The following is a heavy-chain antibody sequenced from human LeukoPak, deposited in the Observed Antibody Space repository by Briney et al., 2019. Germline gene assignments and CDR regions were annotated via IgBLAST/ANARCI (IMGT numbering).Heavy chain of an antibody. CDR1: GFIFSTYA. CDR3: AKDASSWRGYYDY. J-gene: IGHJ4*02. Sequence: PGGSLRLSCAASGFIFSTYAMTWVRQAPGKGLEWVSTISGSAGSTNYGDSVRGRFTISRDNSKNTPYLQMNSLRAEDTAVYYCAKDASSWRGYYDYWGQGTLVTVSS. V-gene: IGHV3-23*01. D-gene: IGHD6-13*01. CDR2: ISGSAGST.